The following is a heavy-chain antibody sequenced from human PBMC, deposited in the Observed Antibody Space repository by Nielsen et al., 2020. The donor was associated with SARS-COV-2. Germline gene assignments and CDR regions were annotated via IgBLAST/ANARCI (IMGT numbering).Heavy chain of an antibody. V-gene: IGHV3-23*01. J-gene: IGHJ4*02. CDR2: ISGSGGST. D-gene: IGHD6-19*01. CDR1: GFIFSSYA. Sequence: GGSLRLSCAASGFIFSSYAMSWVRQAPGKGLEWVSAISGSGGSTYYADSVKGRFTISRDNSKNTLYLQMNSLRAEDTAVYYCAKRRVAVAGTWYFDYWGQGTLVTVSS. CDR3: AKRRVAVAGTWYFDY.